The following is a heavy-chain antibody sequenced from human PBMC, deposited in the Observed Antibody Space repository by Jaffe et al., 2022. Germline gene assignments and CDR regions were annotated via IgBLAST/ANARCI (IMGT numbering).Heavy chain of an antibody. D-gene: IGHD3-10*01. CDR3: ARDLWYHGSGSYYMTWYFDL. V-gene: IGHV1-2*02. CDR1: GYTFTGYY. CDR2: INPNSGGT. J-gene: IGHJ2*01. Sequence: QVQLVQSGAEVKKPGASVKVSCKASGYTFTGYYMHWVRQAPGQGLEWMGWINPNSGGTNYAQKFQGRVTMTRDTSISTAYMELSRLRSDDTAVYYCARDLWYHGSGSYYMTWYFDLWGRGTLVTVSS.